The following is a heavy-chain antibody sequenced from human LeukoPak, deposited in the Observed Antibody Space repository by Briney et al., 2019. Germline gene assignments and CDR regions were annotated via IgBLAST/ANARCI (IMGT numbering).Heavy chain of an antibody. V-gene: IGHV3-15*07. Sequence: NPGGSLRLSCATSGFTFSNAWMNWVRQAPGKGLEWVGRIRSNPDGGTIDYAAPVKGRFTLSRDDSKTTLYLQMNSLQTEDTAVYYCATDFYDSTWGQGTLVTVSS. CDR1: GFTFSNAW. D-gene: IGHD3-22*01. CDR2: IRSNPDGGTI. J-gene: IGHJ5*02. CDR3: ATDFYDST.